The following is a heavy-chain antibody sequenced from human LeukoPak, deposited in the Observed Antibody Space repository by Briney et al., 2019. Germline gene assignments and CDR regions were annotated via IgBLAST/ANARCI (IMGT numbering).Heavy chain of an antibody. Sequence: SETLSLTCAVYGGSFSGYYWSWIRQPPGKGLEWIGEINHSGSTNYNPSLKSRVTISVDTSKNQFSLKLGSVTAADTAVYYCASWGVTIFGVVIDYWGQGTLVTVSS. CDR2: INHSGST. CDR3: ASWGVTIFGVVIDY. D-gene: IGHD3-3*01. V-gene: IGHV4-34*01. CDR1: GGSFSGYY. J-gene: IGHJ4*02.